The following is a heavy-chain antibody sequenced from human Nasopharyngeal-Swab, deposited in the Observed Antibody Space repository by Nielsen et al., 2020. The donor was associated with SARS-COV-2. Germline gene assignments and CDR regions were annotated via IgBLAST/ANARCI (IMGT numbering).Heavy chain of an antibody. CDR2: INSGGTTT. CDR3: ASYGAGSYYSAGVYY. CDR1: GLTFSSYA. Sequence: GGSLRLSCAASGLTFSSYAMSWVRQAPGEGLEWVSGINSGGTTTFYADIVKGRFTIPRDNSKNTLYLQLNSLKVEDTAVYYCASYGAGSYYSAGVYYWGQGTRVIVSS. V-gene: IGHV3-23*01. D-gene: IGHD3-10*01. J-gene: IGHJ4*02.